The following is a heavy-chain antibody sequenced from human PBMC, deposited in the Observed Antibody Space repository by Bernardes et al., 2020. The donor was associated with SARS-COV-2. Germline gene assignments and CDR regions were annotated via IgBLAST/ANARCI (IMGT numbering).Heavy chain of an antibody. CDR3: SRGNWVEYYDLTRNLDF. Sequence: ASVKVSCKASEYTFTDYYIHWVRQAPGQGLEWLGRITPNSGGQTYAQKFQGSVTMTRATSISTAYRELSRLTSDDSAVYYCSRGNWVEYYDLTRNLDFWGQGTLVTVSS. CDR1: EYTFTDYY. D-gene: IGHD3-3*01. J-gene: IGHJ4*02. CDR2: ITPNSGGQ. V-gene: IGHV1-2*02.